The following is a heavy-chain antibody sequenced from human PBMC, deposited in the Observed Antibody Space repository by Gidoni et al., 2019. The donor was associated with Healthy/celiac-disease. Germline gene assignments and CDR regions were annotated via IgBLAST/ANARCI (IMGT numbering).Heavy chain of an antibody. CDR2: IYSGGST. V-gene: IGHV3-66*01. Sequence: EVQLVESGGGLFQPGGSLRLSFAASGFTVSSNYMSWVRQAPGKGLEWVSVIYSGGSTYYADSVKGRFTISRDNSKNTLYLQMNSLRAEDTAVYYCARFPAHFVVADDDYWGQGTLVTVSS. D-gene: IGHD2-21*01. J-gene: IGHJ4*02. CDR1: GFTVSSNY. CDR3: ARFPAHFVVADDDY.